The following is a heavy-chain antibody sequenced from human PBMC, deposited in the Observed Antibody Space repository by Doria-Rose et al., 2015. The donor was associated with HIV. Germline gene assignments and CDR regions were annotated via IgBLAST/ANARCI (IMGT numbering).Heavy chain of an antibody. CDR3: ARIKSSRWYHKYYFDF. Sequence: TLKESGPVLVKPTEALTLTCTVSGVSLSSPGMGVSWIRQPPGKALEWLANIFSDDERSYRTSLKGRLTISRGTSKSQVVLTMTDMDPVDTATYYCARIKSSRWYHKYYFDFWGQGTLVIVSA. CDR1: GVSLSSPGMG. CDR2: IFSDDER. J-gene: IGHJ4*02. D-gene: IGHD6-13*01. V-gene: IGHV2-26*01.